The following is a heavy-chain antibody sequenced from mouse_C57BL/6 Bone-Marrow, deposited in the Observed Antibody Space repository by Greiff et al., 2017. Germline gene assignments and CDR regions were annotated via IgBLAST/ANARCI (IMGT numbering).Heavy chain of an antibody. Sequence: QVQLQQPGAELVMPGASVKLSCKASGYTFTSYWMHWVKQRPGQGFEWIGEIDPSDSYTNYNQKFKGKSTLTVDKSSSTAYMQLSSLTSEDSAVYYCARSKDYWGQGTTLTVSS. CDR2: IDPSDSYT. D-gene: IGHD1-3*01. CDR1: GYTFTSYW. J-gene: IGHJ2*01. V-gene: IGHV1-69*01. CDR3: ARSKDY.